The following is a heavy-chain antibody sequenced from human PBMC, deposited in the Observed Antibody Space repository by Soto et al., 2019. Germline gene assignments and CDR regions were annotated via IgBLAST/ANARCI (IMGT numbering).Heavy chain of an antibody. D-gene: IGHD4-17*01. V-gene: IGHV1-3*01. Sequence: ASVKVSCKASGYTFTSYAMHWVRQAPGQRLEWMGWINAGNGNTKYSQKFQGRVTITRDTSASTAYMELSSLRSEDTAVYYCARGDDYGAHVGAFDIWGQGTMVTVSS. CDR2: INAGNGNT. J-gene: IGHJ3*02. CDR3: ARGDDYGAHVGAFDI. CDR1: GYTFTSYA.